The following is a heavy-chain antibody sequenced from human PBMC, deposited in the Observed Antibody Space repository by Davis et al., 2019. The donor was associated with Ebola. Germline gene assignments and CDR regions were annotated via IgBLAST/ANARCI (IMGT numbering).Heavy chain of an antibody. CDR3: ARDRVSSGWYAHWFDP. J-gene: IGHJ5*02. D-gene: IGHD6-19*01. V-gene: IGHV4-59*01. Sequence: SETLSLTCTVSGGSISSYYWSWIRQPPGKGLEWIGYIYYSGSTNYNPSLKSRVTISVDTSKNQFSLKLSSVTAADTAVYYCARDRVSSGWYAHWFDPWGQGTLVTVSS. CDR1: GGSISSYY. CDR2: IYYSGST.